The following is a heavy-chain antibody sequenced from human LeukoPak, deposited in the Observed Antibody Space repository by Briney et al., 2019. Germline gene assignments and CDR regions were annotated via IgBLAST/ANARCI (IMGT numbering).Heavy chain of an antibody. CDR2: ISGSGGST. CDR3: ARERNYYDSSGYQGVGYYYYYMDV. Sequence: GGSLRLSRAASGFTFSSYGMSWVRQAPGKGLEWVSAISGSGGSTYYADSVKGRFTISRDNSKNTLYLQMNSLRAEDTAVYYCARERNYYDSSGYQGVGYYYYYMDVWGKGTTVTVSS. V-gene: IGHV3-23*01. D-gene: IGHD3-22*01. CDR1: GFTFSSYG. J-gene: IGHJ6*03.